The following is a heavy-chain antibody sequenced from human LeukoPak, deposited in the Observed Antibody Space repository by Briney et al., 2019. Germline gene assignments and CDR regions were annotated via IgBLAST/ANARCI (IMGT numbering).Heavy chain of an antibody. Sequence: SETLSLTCTVSGYSISSGYYWGWIRQPPGKGLEWIGSIYHSGSTYYNPSLKSRVTISVDTSKNQFSLKLSSVTAADTAVYYCARDLEGSRSFGELRGNNWFDPWGQGTLVTVSS. CDR2: IYHSGST. CDR1: GYSISSGYY. CDR3: ARDLEGSRSFGELRGNNWFDP. D-gene: IGHD3-16*01. J-gene: IGHJ5*02. V-gene: IGHV4-38-2*02.